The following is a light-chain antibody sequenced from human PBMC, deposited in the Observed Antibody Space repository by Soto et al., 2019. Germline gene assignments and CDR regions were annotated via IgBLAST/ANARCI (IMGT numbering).Light chain of an antibody. CDR1: QSVLYTSNNKHC. CDR2: WAS. Sequence: IVMTQSPDSLAVSLGERATINCKSSQSVLYTSNNKHCLAWYQQKPGQPPKLLIYWASTRESGVPDRFSGSGSGTDFTLTISSLQAEDVAVYYCQQYYTTPITFGQGTRLEIK. V-gene: IGKV4-1*01. J-gene: IGKJ5*01. CDR3: QQYYTTPIT.